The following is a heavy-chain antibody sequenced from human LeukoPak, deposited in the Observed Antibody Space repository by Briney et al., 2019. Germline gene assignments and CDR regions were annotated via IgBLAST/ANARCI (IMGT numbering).Heavy chain of an antibody. CDR2: ISYSGSP. J-gene: IGHJ6*03. CDR3: ARDERQYSSQVNYYFYMDV. Sequence: SGTLSLTCTVSGGSISSSSYYWDWIRQPPGKGLEWIGSISYSGSPSYKPSLKSRLSISLDTSKNQFSLKLTSVTAADAAVYYCARDERQYSSQVNYYFYMDVWGKGTTVTVS. D-gene: IGHD6-19*01. V-gene: IGHV4-39*07. CDR1: GGSISSSSYY.